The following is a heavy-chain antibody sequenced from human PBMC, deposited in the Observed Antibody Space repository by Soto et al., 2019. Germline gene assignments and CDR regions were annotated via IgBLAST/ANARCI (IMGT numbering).Heavy chain of an antibody. D-gene: IGHD6-6*01. CDR3: ARRRRAYSSSSGRVFDY. V-gene: IGHV4-34*01. CDR1: GGSFSGYY. Sequence: PSETLSLTCAVYGGSFSGYYWSWIRQPPGKGLEWIGEINHSGSTNYNPSLKSRVTISVDTSKNRFSLKLSSVTAADTAVYYCARRRRAYSSSSGRVFDYWGQGTLVTV. J-gene: IGHJ4*02. CDR2: INHSGST.